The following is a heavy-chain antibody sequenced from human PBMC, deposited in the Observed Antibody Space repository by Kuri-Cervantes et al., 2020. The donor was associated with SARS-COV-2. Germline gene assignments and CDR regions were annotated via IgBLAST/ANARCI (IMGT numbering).Heavy chain of an antibody. J-gene: IGHJ6*02. Sequence: GESLKISCAAPGFTFSSYAMSWVRQAPGKGLEWVSAISGSGGSTYYADSVKGRFTISRDNSKNTLYLQMNSLRAEDTAVYYCAKDLSSTSGPGYYYGMDVWGQGTTVTVSS. D-gene: IGHD2-2*01. CDR3: AKDLSSTSGPGYYYGMDV. CDR1: GFTFSSYA. V-gene: IGHV3-23*01. CDR2: ISGSGGST.